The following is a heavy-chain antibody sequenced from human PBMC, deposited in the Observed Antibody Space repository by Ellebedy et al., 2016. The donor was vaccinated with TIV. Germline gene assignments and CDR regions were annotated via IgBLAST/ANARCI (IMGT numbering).Heavy chain of an antibody. CDR2: ISGSGGST. Sequence: GGSLRLXCAASGFTFSSCAMSWVRQAPGKGLEWVSAISGSGGSTYYADSVKGRFTISRDNSKNTLYLQMNSLRAEDTAVYYCAKDPYYYGSGSYYDWGQGTLVTVSS. V-gene: IGHV3-23*01. CDR1: GFTFSSCA. CDR3: AKDPYYYGSGSYYD. J-gene: IGHJ4*02. D-gene: IGHD3-10*01.